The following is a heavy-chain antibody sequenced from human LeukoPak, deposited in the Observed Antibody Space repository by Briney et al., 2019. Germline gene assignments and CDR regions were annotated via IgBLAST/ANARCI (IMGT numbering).Heavy chain of an antibody. J-gene: IGHJ4*02. Sequence: ASVKVSCKASGGTFSSYAISWVRQAPGQGLEWMGGIIPIFGTANYAQKFQGRVTITADESTSTAYMELSSLRSEDTAVYYCARAKLYSGSYYAFDYWGQGTLVTVSS. CDR1: GGTFSSYA. V-gene: IGHV1-69*13. CDR3: ARAKLYSGSYYAFDY. D-gene: IGHD1-26*01. CDR2: IIPIFGTA.